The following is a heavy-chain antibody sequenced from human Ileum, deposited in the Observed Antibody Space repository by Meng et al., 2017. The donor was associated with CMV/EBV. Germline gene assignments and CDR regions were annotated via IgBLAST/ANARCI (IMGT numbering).Heavy chain of an antibody. CDR3: AKGTQDDYYCGMDV. D-gene: IGHD3-10*01. V-gene: IGHV3-23*03. CDR2: IYSDGTNT. J-gene: IGHJ6*02. CDR1: GFTFRSYA. Sequence: GESLKISCAASGFTFRSYAMNWVRQVPGKGMEWVSLIYSDGTNTHYADSVKGCCTISRDNSKNTLHLQFNSLRADDTAIYYCAKGTQDDYYCGMDVWGQGTSVTVSS.